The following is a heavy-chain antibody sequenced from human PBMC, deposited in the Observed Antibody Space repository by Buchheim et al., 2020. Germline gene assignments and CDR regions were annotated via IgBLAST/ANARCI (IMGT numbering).Heavy chain of an antibody. CDR1: GFTLYSHW. J-gene: IGHJ4*02. CDR2: ISYDGSNK. Sequence: VQLVESGGGLVQPGGSLRLSCVGSGFTLYSHWMHWVRQAPGKGLEWVALISYDGSNKYHADPVKGRFTISRDDSKKTLYLQMDSLRAEDTAVYYCAGNSHWGQGAL. V-gene: IGHV3-30*03. CDR3: AGNSH. D-gene: IGHD4-23*01.